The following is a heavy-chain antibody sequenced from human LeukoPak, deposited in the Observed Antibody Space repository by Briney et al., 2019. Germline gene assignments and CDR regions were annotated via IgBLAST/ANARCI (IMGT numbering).Heavy chain of an antibody. CDR2: ISSSGRTI. CDR3: ARERLSAFDI. V-gene: IGHV3-48*03. J-gene: IGHJ3*02. CDR1: GFTFSSYE. D-gene: IGHD6-25*01. Sequence: PGGSLRLSCAASGFTFSSYEMNWVRQAPGKGLEWVSYISSSGRTIYYADSVKGRLTISRDNAKNSLYLQMNSLRAEDTAVYYCARERLSAFDIWGQGTMVTVSS.